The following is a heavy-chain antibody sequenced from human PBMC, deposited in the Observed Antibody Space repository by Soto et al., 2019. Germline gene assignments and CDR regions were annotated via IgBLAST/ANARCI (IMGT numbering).Heavy chain of an antibody. J-gene: IGHJ4*02. Sequence: ASVKVSCKASGYTFSDYYIHWVRQAAGQGLELMGWINPNSGGTKYAPKFRGGVTMTRXMXXTXAXMXLXXXXPGXTAVYYCAREPATAKPEGVDFWGQGTLVTVSS. D-gene: IGHD1-1*01. V-gene: IGHV1-2*02. CDR1: GYTFSDYY. CDR2: INPNSGGT. CDR3: AREPATAKPEGVDF.